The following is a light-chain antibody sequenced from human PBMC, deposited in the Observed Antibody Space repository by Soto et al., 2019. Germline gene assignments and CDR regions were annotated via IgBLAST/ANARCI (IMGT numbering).Light chain of an antibody. CDR2: EGS. Sequence: QSALTQPPSVPGSPGQSVTISCTGTSSDVGSYNRVSWYQQPPGTAPKLIIYEGSTRPSGVPDRFSGSKSGNTASLSISGLQAEDEADYYCNSYTVSGTYVFGTGTKLTVL. CDR3: NSYTVSGTYV. V-gene: IGLV2-18*02. CDR1: SSDVGSYNR. J-gene: IGLJ1*01.